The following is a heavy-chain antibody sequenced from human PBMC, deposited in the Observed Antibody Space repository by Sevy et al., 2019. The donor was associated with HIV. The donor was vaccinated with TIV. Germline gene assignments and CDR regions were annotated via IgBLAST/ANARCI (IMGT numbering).Heavy chain of an antibody. D-gene: IGHD6-13*01. CDR3: ARGAAAGTFDY. J-gene: IGHJ4*02. CDR1: GFTFRSYW. V-gene: IGHV3-74*01. CDR2: VNSDGSST. Sequence: GGSLRLSCAASGFTFRSYWMHWVRQAPGKGLVWVSRVNSDGSSTSYADSVKGRFTISRDNAKNTLYLQMNSLRAEVTAVYYSARGAAAGTFDYWGQGTLVTVSS.